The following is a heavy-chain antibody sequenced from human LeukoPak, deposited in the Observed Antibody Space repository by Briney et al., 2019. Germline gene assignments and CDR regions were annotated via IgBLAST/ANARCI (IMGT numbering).Heavy chain of an antibody. CDR1: GFTFTNYA. CDR2: IHGGGDVT. J-gene: IGHJ2*01. D-gene: IGHD3-16*02. Sequence: PGGSLRLSCAAPGFTFTNYAMNWVRQAPEKGLEWVSTIHGGGDVTYYADSVKGRFTISRDNSRNTLYLQMNSLRAEDTAVYYCAKALSSSFYYFDLGGRGTLVTVSS. V-gene: IGHV3-23*01. CDR3: AKALSSSFYYFDL.